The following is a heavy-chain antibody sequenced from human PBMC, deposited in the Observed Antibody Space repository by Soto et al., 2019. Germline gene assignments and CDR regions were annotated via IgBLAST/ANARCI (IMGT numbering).Heavy chain of an antibody. CDR2: INHSGST. V-gene: IGHV4-34*01. D-gene: IGHD3-22*01. J-gene: IGHJ4*02. CDR3: ARAPQFGSGYYYVARPNYFDY. CDR1: GGSFSGYY. Sequence: QVQLQQWGAGLLKPSETLSLTCAVYGGSFSGYYWSWIRQPPGKGLEWIGEINHSGSTNYNPSLKSRVTISVDTSKNQFSLKLSSVTAADTAVYYCARAPQFGSGYYYVARPNYFDYWGQGTLVTVSS.